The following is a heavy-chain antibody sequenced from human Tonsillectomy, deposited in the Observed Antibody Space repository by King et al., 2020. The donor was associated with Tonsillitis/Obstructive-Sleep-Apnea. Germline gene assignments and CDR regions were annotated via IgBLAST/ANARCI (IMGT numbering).Heavy chain of an antibody. J-gene: IGHJ3*02. CDR3: ARAGYSGDDAFDI. V-gene: IGHV1-69*01. D-gene: IGHD5-12*01. CDR2: IIPNVGTA. CDR1: GGTFSSYA. Sequence: QLVQSGAEVKKPGSSVKVSCKASGGTFSSYAISWVRQAPGQGIEWVGGIIPNVGTANYAQKFQGRVTITADESTSTAYMELRGLRSEDTAVYYCARAGYSGDDAFDIWGQGTMVTVSS.